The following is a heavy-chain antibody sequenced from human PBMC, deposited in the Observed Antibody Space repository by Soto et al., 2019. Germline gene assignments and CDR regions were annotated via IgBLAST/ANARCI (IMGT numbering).Heavy chain of an antibody. CDR1: GFTFSTYS. CDR3: ARDVLAATLVMSDYYGMDV. Sequence: GGSLRLSCAASGFTFSTYSMNWVRQAPGEGLEWVSYISSSSSTIYFADSVRGRFTISRDNAKNSLYLQMNSLRAEDTSVYYCARDVLAATLVMSDYYGMDVWGQGTTVTVSS. D-gene: IGHD2-15*01. V-gene: IGHV3-48*01. CDR2: ISSSSSTI. J-gene: IGHJ6*02.